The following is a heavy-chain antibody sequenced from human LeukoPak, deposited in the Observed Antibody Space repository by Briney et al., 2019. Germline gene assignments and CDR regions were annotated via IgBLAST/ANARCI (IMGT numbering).Heavy chain of an antibody. V-gene: IGHV4-34*01. CDR3: ARLAGYSYGHGSYYYYYMDV. CDR1: GGSFSGYY. J-gene: IGHJ6*03. CDR2: INHSGST. D-gene: IGHD5-18*01. Sequence: SETLSLTCAVYGGSFSGYYWSWIRQPPGKGLEWIGEINHSGSTNYNPSLKSRVTISVDTSKNQFFLKLSSVTAADTAVYYCARLAGYSYGHGSYYYYYMDVWGKGTTVTISS.